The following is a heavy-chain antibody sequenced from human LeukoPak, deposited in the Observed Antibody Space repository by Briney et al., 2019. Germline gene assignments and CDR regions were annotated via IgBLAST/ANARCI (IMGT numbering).Heavy chain of an antibody. V-gene: IGHV3-21*01. J-gene: IGHJ6*02. CDR3: ARDTALGYYYGMDV. Sequence: GGSLRLSCAASGFTFSSYSMTWVRQAPGKGLEWVSSISSSSSYIYYADSVKGRFTISRDNAKNSLYLQMNSLRAEDTAVYYCARDTALGYYYGMDVWGQGTTVTVSS. CDR1: GFTFSSYS. D-gene: IGHD3-16*02. CDR2: ISSSSSYI.